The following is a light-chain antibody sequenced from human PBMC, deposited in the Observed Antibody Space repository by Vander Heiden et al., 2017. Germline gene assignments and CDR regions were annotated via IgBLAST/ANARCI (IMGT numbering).Light chain of an antibody. CDR2: SNN. V-gene: IGLV1-44*01. CDR3: AAWDDSLNKV. J-gene: IGLJ2*01. CDR1: SSNIGSNT. Sequence: QSVLTQPPSASGTPGQRVTISCSGSSSNIGSNTVNWYQQLPGTAPKLLIYSNNQRPSGVPDRFSGSKSGTSASLAISGLQSEDEADYYCAAWDDSLNKVFGGGTKLTGL.